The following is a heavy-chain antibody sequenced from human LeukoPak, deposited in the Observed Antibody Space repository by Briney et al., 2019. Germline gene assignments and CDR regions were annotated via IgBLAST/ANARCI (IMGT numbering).Heavy chain of an antibody. Sequence: ASVKVSCKASGYTFTSYGISWVRQATGQGLEWMGWMNPNSGNTGYAQKFQGRVTMTRNTSISTAYMELSSLRSEDTAVYYCASWSVGSSWFPFDYWGQGTLVTVSS. CDR1: GYTFTSYG. D-gene: IGHD6-13*01. V-gene: IGHV1-8*02. J-gene: IGHJ4*02. CDR3: ASWSVGSSWFPFDY. CDR2: MNPNSGNT.